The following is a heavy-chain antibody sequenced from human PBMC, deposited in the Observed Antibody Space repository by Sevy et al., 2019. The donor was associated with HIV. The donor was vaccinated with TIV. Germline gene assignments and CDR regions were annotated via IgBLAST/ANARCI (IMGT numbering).Heavy chain of an antibody. J-gene: IGHJ5*02. CDR2: IYWDDDK. CDR1: GFSLNTSAVA. Sequence: SGPTLVNPTQTLTLTCTFSGFSLNTSAVAVGWIRQPPGKALEWLALIYWDDDKRYSPSLKSRLAVTKDTSKNQVVLTMTNMDLVDTATYYCALTRTTWTLNWFDPWGQGILVTVSS. D-gene: IGHD1-1*01. V-gene: IGHV2-5*02. CDR3: ALTRTTWTLNWFDP.